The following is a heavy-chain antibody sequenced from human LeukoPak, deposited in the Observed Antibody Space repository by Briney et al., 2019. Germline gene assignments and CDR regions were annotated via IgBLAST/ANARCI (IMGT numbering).Heavy chain of an antibody. CDR2: IGTSGIST. V-gene: IGHV3-64D*09. Sequence: GGSLRLSCSASGFTFSTYAIHWVRQAPGKRLQYVSSIGTSGISTYYADSVTGRSTISRDNSKNSLYLQMSNLRPEDTAVYYCVRGQEVVYTPTFDYWGQGVLVTVSS. CDR3: VRGQEVVYTPTFDY. J-gene: IGHJ4*02. CDR1: GFTFSTYA. D-gene: IGHD2-8*02.